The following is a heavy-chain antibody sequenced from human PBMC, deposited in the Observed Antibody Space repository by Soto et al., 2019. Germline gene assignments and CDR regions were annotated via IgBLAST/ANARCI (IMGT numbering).Heavy chain of an antibody. Sequence: GGSLRLSCAASGLTFSSYSMNWVRQAPGKGLEWVSSISSSSSYIYYADSVKGRFTISRDNAKNSLYLQMNSLRAEDTAVYYCAREVPAAMRGYAFDIWGQGTMVTVSS. CDR3: AREVPAAMRGYAFDI. CDR2: ISSSSSYI. J-gene: IGHJ3*02. D-gene: IGHD2-2*01. V-gene: IGHV3-21*01. CDR1: GLTFSSYS.